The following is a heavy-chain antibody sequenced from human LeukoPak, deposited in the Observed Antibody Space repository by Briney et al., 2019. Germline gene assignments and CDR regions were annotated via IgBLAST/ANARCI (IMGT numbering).Heavy chain of an antibody. J-gene: IGHJ4*02. CDR2: IYYSGNT. CDR1: GGSIRSTNYY. CDR3: ARAPHFFDTSGSRYYFDY. Sequence: PSETLSLTCTVSGGSIRSTNYYWGWIRQPPGKGLEWIGSIYYSGNTYHSPSLTSRVTISVDTSKNQFSLKLSPVTAADTAVYYCARAPHFFDTSGSRYYFDYWGQGALVTVSS. D-gene: IGHD3-22*01. V-gene: IGHV4-39*07.